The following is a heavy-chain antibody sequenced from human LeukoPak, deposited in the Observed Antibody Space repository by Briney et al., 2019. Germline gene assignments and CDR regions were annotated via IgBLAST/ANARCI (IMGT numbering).Heavy chain of an antibody. V-gene: IGHV3-53*01. CDR3: ARVSRLVAGTRGYFDY. CDR1: GFTVSSNY. D-gene: IGHD6-19*01. J-gene: IGHJ4*02. Sequence: GGSLRLSCAASGFTVSSNYMSWVRQAPGKGLEWVSYINGDNSAIFYADSVKGRFTISRDNSKNTLYLQMNSLRAEDTAVYYCARVSRLVAGTRGYFDYWGQGTLVTVSS. CDR2: INGDNSAI.